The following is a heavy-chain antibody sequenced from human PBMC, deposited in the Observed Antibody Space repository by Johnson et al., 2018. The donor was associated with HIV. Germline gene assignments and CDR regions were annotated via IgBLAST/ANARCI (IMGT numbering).Heavy chain of an antibody. Sequence: VQLVESGGGLVQPGGSLRLSCAASGFTFSSYAMSWVRLAPGKGLEWVSYIERNSRTDYADSVKGRLTMSRDNSKNTLYAQMDSLRAEDTAVYYCAKATGGYWGDDFDIWGQGTMVTVSS. J-gene: IGHJ3*02. CDR1: GFTFSSYA. CDR3: AKATGGYWGDDFDI. D-gene: IGHD2-8*02. V-gene: IGHV3-23*05. CDR2: IERNSRT.